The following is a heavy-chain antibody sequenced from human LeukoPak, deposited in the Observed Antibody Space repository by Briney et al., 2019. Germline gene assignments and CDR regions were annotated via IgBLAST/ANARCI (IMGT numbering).Heavy chain of an antibody. CDR3: ARYPYGSGKFSFDC. CDR1: GGSISSGGYY. J-gene: IGHJ4*02. D-gene: IGHD3-10*01. Sequence: SETLSLTCTVSGGSISSGGYYWSWIRQHPGKGLEWIGYSYYSGSTYYNPSLKSRLTISVDTSKNQFSLKLSSVTAADTAVYYCARYPYGSGKFSFDCWGQGTLVTVSS. CDR2: SYYSGST. V-gene: IGHV4-31*03.